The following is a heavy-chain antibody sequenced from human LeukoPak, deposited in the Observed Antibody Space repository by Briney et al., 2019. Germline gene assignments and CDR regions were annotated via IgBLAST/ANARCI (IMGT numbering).Heavy chain of an antibody. D-gene: IGHD5-24*01. CDR2: ISSSGSTI. CDR3: ARDKGDGYNLTPGAFDI. Sequence: GGSLRLSCAASGFTFSDYYMSWIRQAPGKGLEWVSYISSSGSTIYYADSVKGRFTISRDNAKNSLYLQMNSLRAEDTAVYYCARDKGDGYNLTPGAFDIWGQGTMVTVSS. CDR1: GFTFSDYY. J-gene: IGHJ3*02. V-gene: IGHV3-11*01.